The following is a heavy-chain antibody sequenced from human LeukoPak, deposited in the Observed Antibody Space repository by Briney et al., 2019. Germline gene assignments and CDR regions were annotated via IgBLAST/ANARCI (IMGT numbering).Heavy chain of an antibody. Sequence: PSETLSLTCTVSGGSISSYHWSWIRQPPGKGLEWIGYIYYSGSTNHNPSLKSRVTISVDTSKNQFSLKLSSVTAADTAVYYCARFKSAVRGVYYFDYWGQGTLVTVSS. CDR1: GGSISSYH. D-gene: IGHD3-10*01. CDR3: ARFKSAVRGVYYFDY. V-gene: IGHV4-59*01. J-gene: IGHJ4*02. CDR2: IYYSGST.